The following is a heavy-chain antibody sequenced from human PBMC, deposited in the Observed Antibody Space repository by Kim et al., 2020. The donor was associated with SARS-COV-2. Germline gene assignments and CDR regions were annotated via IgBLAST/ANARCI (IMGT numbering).Heavy chain of an antibody. CDR2: T. CDR3: TTEGFYSEIDY. D-gene: IGHD2-21*01. Sequence: TDYAAPVKGRFTISRDDSKNTLYLQMNSLKTEDTAVYYCTTEGFYSEIDYWGQGTLVTVSS. V-gene: IGHV3-15*01. J-gene: IGHJ4*02.